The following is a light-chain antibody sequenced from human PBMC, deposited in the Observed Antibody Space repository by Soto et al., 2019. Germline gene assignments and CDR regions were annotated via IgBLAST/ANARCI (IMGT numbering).Light chain of an antibody. CDR1: SSDVGGYNY. CDR2: EVA. Sequence: QSALTQPPSASGSPGQSVTISCTGTSSDVGGYNYVSWYQQHPGKAPQLIIYEVAKRPSGVSARFSGSQSGDTASLTISGLQAADEAYYYCCSRLFGGGTKVTVL. J-gene: IGLJ2*01. V-gene: IGLV2-8*01. CDR3: CSRL.